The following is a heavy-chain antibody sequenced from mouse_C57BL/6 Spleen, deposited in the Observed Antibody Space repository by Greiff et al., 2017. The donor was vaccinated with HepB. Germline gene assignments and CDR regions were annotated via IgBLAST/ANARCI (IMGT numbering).Heavy chain of an antibody. D-gene: IGHD3-2*02. CDR1: GFSFNTYA. CDR2: IRSKSNNYAT. Sequence: EAGGGLVQPKGSLKLSCAASGFSFNTYAMNWVRQAPGKGLEWVARIRSKSNNYATYYADSVKDRFTISRDDSESMLYLQMNNLKTEDTAMYYCVRRDSSGYVGFAYWGQGTLVTVSA. CDR3: VRRDSSGYVGFAY. J-gene: IGHJ3*01. V-gene: IGHV10-1*01.